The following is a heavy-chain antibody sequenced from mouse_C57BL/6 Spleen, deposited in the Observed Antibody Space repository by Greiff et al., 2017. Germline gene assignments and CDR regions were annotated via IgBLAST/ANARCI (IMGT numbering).Heavy chain of an antibody. CDR3: ARGDYYAMEY. CDR1: GFTFSDYG. V-gene: IGHV5-17*01. Sequence: EVQGVESGGGLVKPGGSLKLSCAASGFTFSDYGMHWVRQAPETGLEWVAYISSGSSTIYYADTVKGRFTISGDNSTNTLFLQLTSLRSEDTAMYYCARGDYYAMEYWGQGTSVTVSS. J-gene: IGHJ4*01. CDR2: ISSGSSTI.